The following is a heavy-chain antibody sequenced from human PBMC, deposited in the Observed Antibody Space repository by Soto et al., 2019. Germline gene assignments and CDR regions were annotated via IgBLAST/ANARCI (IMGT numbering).Heavy chain of an antibody. CDR1: GYTFTSYA. D-gene: IGHD3-9*01. V-gene: IGHV7-4-1*01. J-gene: IGHJ5*02. Sequence: GASVKVSCKASGYTFTSYAMNWVRQAPGQGLEWMGWINTNTGNPTYAQGFTGRFVFSLDTSVSTAYLQICSLKAEDTAVYYCARLNYDILTGTVNWFDPWGQGTLVTVSS. CDR2: INTNTGNP. CDR3: ARLNYDILTGTVNWFDP.